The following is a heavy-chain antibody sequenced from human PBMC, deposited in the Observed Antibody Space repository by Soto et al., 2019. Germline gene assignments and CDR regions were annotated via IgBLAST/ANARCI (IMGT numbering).Heavy chain of an antibody. CDR1: GYTFTSYD. J-gene: IGHJ4*02. CDR3: TRSRRGTGVDFDY. V-gene: IGHV1-8*01. CDR2: MNPDSGST. D-gene: IGHD7-27*01. Sequence: ASVKVSCKASGYTFTSYDINWVRQATGQGLEWMGWMNPDSGSTGYVQKFQGRVTMTRDTSVSTAYLELSSLTSEDTAVYYCTRSRRGTGVDFDYWGQGTPVTVPS.